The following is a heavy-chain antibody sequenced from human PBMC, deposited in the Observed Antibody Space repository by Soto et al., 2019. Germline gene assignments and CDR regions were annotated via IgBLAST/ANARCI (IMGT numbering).Heavy chain of an antibody. Sequence: EVQLLESGGGLVQPGGSLRLACAASGFSFSSYAMVWARQAPGKGLEWVSVISAGGGSSYFVDSVKGRFTISGDNSKNVLSLEMNSLRAEGTAIYFCAKGSIEYSASVDYWGQGTLVLVSS. D-gene: IGHD5-12*01. V-gene: IGHV3-23*01. CDR2: ISAGGGSS. CDR3: AKGSIEYSASVDY. J-gene: IGHJ4*02. CDR1: GFSFSSYA.